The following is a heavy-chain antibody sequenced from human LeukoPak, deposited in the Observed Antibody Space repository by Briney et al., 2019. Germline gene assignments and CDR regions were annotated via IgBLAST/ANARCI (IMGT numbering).Heavy chain of an antibody. D-gene: IGHD2-2*01. CDR1: GGSISSSSYY. V-gene: IGHV4-39*07. Sequence: SETLSLTCTVSGGSISSSSYYWGWIRQPPGKGLEWIGSIYYSGSTYYNPSLKSRVTISVDTSKNQFSLKLTSVTAADTAVYYCAAIATSTDAFDIWGQGTMVSVSS. CDR2: IYYSGST. CDR3: AAIATSTDAFDI. J-gene: IGHJ3*02.